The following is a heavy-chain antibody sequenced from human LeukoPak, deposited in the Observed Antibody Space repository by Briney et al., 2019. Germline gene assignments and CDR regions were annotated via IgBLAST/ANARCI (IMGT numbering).Heavy chain of an antibody. CDR1: GDSISTYY. V-gene: IGHV4-4*09. J-gene: IGHJ4*02. CDR2: IHISRST. CDR3: ARSGYYYGSGSYLLDY. Sequence: PSETLSLTCTVSGDSISTYYWSWIRQSPGKGLEWIGYIHISRSTDYNPSLKSRVTISLDTSKNQFSLRLDSVTAADTAVYYCARSGYYYGSGSYLLDYWGQGTLVTVSS. D-gene: IGHD3-10*01.